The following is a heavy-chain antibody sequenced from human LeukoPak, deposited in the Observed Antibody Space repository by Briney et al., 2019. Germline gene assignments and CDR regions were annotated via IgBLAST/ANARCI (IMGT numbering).Heavy chain of an antibody. CDR3: ARGWSGGGYYVY. CDR1: GFTFSTYA. V-gene: IGHV3-30*04. CDR2: ISYDGSNK. J-gene: IGHJ4*02. D-gene: IGHD3-10*01. Sequence: GGSLRLSCAASGFTFSTYAMHWVRQAPGKGLEWVAVISYDGSNKYYADSVKGRFSFLRDNSKNTVYLQMNSLRAEDTAVYYCARGWSGGGYYVYWGQGTLVTVSS.